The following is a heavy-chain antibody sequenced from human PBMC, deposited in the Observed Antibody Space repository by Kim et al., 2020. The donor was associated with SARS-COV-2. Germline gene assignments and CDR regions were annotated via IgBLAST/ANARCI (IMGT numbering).Heavy chain of an antibody. CDR3: AREGQQWLGIDY. Sequence: HPPLKRRVTIPVETSKTQFSLKQSSVTAADTAVYYCAREGQQWLGIDYWGQGTLVTVSS. J-gene: IGHJ4*02. D-gene: IGHD6-19*01. V-gene: IGHV4-30-2*05.